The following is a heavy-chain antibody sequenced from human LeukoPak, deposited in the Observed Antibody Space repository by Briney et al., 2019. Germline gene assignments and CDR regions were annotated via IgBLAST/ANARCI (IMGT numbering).Heavy chain of an antibody. D-gene: IGHD3-10*01. CDR2: ISYDGSNK. V-gene: IGHV3-30-3*01. CDR3: ARDQALGGPFYYYYYGMDV. CDR1: GFTFSSYT. Sequence: GGSLRLSCAASGFTFSSYTMHWVRQAPGKGLEWVAVISYDGSNKYYADSVKGRFTISRDNSKNTLYLQMNSLRAEDTAVYYCARDQALGGPFYYYYYGMDVWGQGTTVTVSS. J-gene: IGHJ6*02.